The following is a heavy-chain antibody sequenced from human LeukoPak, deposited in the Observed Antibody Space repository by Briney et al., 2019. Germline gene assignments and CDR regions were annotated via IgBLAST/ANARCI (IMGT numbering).Heavy chain of an antibody. D-gene: IGHD3-10*01. V-gene: IGHV3-7*05. CDR3: ARAGGLWFGESLLDY. Sequence: GESLRLSCAASGFTFSSYWMSWVRRAPGKGLEWVANINQDGSEQYYVDSVKGRFTISRDNAKNSLYLQMNSLRADDTAVYYCARAGGLWFGESLLDYWGQGTLVTVSS. J-gene: IGHJ4*02. CDR1: GFTFSSYW. CDR2: INQDGSEQ.